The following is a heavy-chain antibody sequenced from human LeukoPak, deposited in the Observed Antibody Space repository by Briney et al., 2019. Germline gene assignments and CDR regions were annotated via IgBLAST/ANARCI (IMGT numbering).Heavy chain of an antibody. CDR2: INHSGST. J-gene: IGHJ4*02. D-gene: IGHD3-22*01. CDR1: GGSFSGYY. V-gene: IGHV4-34*01. CDR3: ARESVFYDSSGYLPRFDY. Sequence: PSETLSLTCAVYGGSFSGYYWSWIRQPPGKGLEWIGEINHSGSTNYNPSLKSRVTISVDTSKNQFSLKLSSVTAADTAVYYCARESVFYDSSGYLPRFDYWGQGTLVTVSS.